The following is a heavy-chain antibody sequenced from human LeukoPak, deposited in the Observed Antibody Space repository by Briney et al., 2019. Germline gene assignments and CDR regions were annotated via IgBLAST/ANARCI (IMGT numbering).Heavy chain of an antibody. CDR3: AKDRNYYGSGSYLFGAFDI. J-gene: IGHJ3*02. CDR1: GFTFSSYE. V-gene: IGHV3-48*03. Sequence: GGSLRLSCAASGFTFSSYEMNWVRQAPGKGLEWVSYISSSGSTIYYADSVKGRFTISRDNAKNSLYLQMNSLRAEDTAVYYCAKDRNYYGSGSYLFGAFDIWGQGTMVTVSS. CDR2: ISSSGSTI. D-gene: IGHD3-10*01.